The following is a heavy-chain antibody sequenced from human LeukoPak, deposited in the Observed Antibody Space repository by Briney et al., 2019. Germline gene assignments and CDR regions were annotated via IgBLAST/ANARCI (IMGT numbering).Heavy chain of an antibody. J-gene: IGHJ3*02. D-gene: IGHD3-3*01. CDR2: IYYSGST. CDR3: ARVVRYDFWSGQHAFDI. V-gene: IGHV4-59*01. Sequence: SETLSLTCTVSGGSISSYYWSWIRQPPGKGLEWIGYIYYSGSTNYNPSLKSRVTISVDTSENQFSLKLSSVTAADTAVYYCARVVRYDFWSGQHAFDIWGQGTMVTVSS. CDR1: GGSISSYY.